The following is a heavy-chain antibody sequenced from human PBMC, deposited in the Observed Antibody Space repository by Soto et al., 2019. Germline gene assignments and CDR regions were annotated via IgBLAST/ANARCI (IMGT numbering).Heavy chain of an antibody. V-gene: IGHV4-30-4*02. CDR3: PSGSPLDP. CDR1: GGSIGSGDYY. CDR2: IYYSGST. J-gene: IGHJ5*02. D-gene: IGHD3-10*01. Sequence: SETLSLTCTVSGGSIGSGDYYWSWIRQPPGKGLEWIGYIYYSGSTYYNPSLKSRVAISVDTSKNQFSMKLSSVSAADTTVHYCPSGSPLDPWGEGILVTVSS.